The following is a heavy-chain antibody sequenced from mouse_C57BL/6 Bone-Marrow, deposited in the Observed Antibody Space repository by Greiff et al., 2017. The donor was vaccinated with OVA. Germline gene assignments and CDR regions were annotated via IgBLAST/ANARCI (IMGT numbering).Heavy chain of an antibody. CDR3: ARWNLYYYAMDY. CDR1: GYTFTSYW. J-gene: IGHJ4*01. CDR2: INPSNGGT. Sequence: QVHVKQPGTELVKPGASVKLSCKASGYTFTSYWMHWVKQRPGQGLEWIGNINPSNGGTNYNEKFKSKATLTVDKSSSTAYMQLSSLTSEDSAVYYCARWNLYYYAMDYWGQGTSVTVSS. V-gene: IGHV1-53*01.